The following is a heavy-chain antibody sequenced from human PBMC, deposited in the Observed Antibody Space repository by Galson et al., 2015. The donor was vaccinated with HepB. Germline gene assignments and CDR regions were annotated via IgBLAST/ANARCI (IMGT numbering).Heavy chain of an antibody. Sequence: SVKVSCKASGYTFTSYGISWVRQAPGQGLEWMGWISAYNGNTNYAQKLQGRVTMTTDTSTSTAYMELRSLRSDDTAVYYCASTIEVVPDAFDIRGQGTMVTVSS. J-gene: IGHJ3*02. D-gene: IGHD2-15*01. V-gene: IGHV1-18*04. CDR3: ASTIEVVPDAFDI. CDR2: ISAYNGNT. CDR1: GYTFTSYG.